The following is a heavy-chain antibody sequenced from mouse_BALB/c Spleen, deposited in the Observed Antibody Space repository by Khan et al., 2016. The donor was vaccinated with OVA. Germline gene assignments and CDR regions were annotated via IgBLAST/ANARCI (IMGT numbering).Heavy chain of an antibody. CDR2: ILPGSDNT. V-gene: IGHV1-9*01. CDR1: GYTFSSYW. J-gene: IGHJ4*01. Sequence: QVQLQQSGAELMKPGASVKISCKATGYTFSSYWIEWVKQRPGHGLEWIGEILPGSDNTNYNENFKGKATFAADTSSNTAYMQLSSLTSEDSAVYYCARSYYDYDYSAMAYWGQGTSVTVSS. D-gene: IGHD2-4*01. CDR3: ARSYYDYDYSAMAY.